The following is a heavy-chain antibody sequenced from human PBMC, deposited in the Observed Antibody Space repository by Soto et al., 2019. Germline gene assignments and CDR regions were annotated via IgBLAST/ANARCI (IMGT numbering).Heavy chain of an antibody. V-gene: IGHV3-23*01. CDR3: AKGAYYYDSSGYYSPFDY. D-gene: IGHD3-22*01. Sequence: GGSLRLSCAASGFTFSNFAMTWVRQAPGEGLEWVSSISGTDDYTYYADSVKGRFTISRDNAKNSLYLQMNSLRAEDTALYYCAKGAYYYDSSGYYSPFDYWGQGTLVTVSS. J-gene: IGHJ4*02. CDR2: ISGTDDYT. CDR1: GFTFSNFA.